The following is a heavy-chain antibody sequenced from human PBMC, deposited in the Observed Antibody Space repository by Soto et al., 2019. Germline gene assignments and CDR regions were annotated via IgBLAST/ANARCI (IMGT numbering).Heavy chain of an antibody. Sequence: EVQLVESGGGLVKPGGSLRLSCAASGITFSSYSMNWVRQAPGKGLEWVSSISSSSSYIYYADSVKGRFTISRDNAKNSLYLQMNSLRAEDTAVYYCAREASRRGYSYGFDYWGQGTLVTVSS. D-gene: IGHD5-18*01. CDR2: ISSSSSYI. CDR3: AREASRRGYSYGFDY. J-gene: IGHJ4*02. CDR1: GITFSSYS. V-gene: IGHV3-21*01.